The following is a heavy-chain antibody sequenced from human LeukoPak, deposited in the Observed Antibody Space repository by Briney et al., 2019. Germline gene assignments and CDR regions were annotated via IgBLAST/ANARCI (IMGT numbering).Heavy chain of an antibody. D-gene: IGHD6-13*01. CDR1: GFTFSSYS. CDR3: AKDSSSSWYLGYFDY. Sequence: PGGSLRLSCAASGFTFSSYSMSWVRQAPGKGLEWVSAISGSGGSTYYADSVKGRFTISRDNSKNTLYLQMNSLRAEDTAVYYCAKDSSSSWYLGYFDYWGQGTLVTVSS. J-gene: IGHJ4*02. CDR2: ISGSGGST. V-gene: IGHV3-23*01.